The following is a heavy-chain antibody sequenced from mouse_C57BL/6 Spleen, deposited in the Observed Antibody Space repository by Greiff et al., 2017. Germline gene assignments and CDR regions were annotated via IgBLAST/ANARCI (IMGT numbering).Heavy chain of an antibody. CDR1: GYTFTSYW. CDR3: ARKGESVYFDY. Sequence: QVQLQQPGAELVMPGASVKLSCKASGYTFTSYWMHWVKQRPGQGLEWIGEIDPSDSYTNYNQKFKGKSTLTVDKSSSTAYMQLSSLTSEDSAVYYCARKGESVYFDYWGQGTTLTVSS. V-gene: IGHV1-69*01. D-gene: IGHD1-3*01. CDR2: IDPSDSYT. J-gene: IGHJ2*01.